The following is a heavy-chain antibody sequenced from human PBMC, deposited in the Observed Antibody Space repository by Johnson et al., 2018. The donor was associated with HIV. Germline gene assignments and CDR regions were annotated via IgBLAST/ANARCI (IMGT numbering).Heavy chain of an antibody. CDR3: ARVPIYHWAFDL. J-gene: IGHJ3*01. CDR2: ISSDGTTI. Sequence: QVQLVESGGGLVKPGGSLRLSCAASGFTFSDYYMSWIRQAPGKGLEWVSSISSDGTTIYDADSVKGRFALSRDNSKNTLDLQLNSLSVEDTAVYYCARVPIYHWAFDLWGQGTVVTVSS. V-gene: IGHV3-11*01. D-gene: IGHD1-1*01. CDR1: GFTFSDYY.